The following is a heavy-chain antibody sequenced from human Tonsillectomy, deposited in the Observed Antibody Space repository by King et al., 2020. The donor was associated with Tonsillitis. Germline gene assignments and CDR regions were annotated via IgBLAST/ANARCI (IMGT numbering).Heavy chain of an antibody. CDR3: AKGRDIVVVANDY. J-gene: IGHJ4*02. CDR2: ISYDGSNK. D-gene: IGHD2-15*01. Sequence: QLVQSGGGVVQPGRSLRLSCAASGFTFSSYGMHWVRQAPGKGLEWVAVISYDGSNKYYADSVKGRFTISRDNSKNTLYLQMNSLRAEDTAVYCCAKGRDIVVVANDYWGQGTLVTVSS. V-gene: IGHV3-30*18. CDR1: GFTFSSYG.